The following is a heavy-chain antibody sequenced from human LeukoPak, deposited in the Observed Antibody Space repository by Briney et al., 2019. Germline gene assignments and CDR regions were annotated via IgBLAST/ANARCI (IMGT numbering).Heavy chain of an antibody. CDR3: VKDGGRDTAAAYY. Sequence: GGSLRLSCAASGFTFDDYAMHWVRQAPGKGLEWVSGILRNSGSIGYADSVKGRFTISRDDAKNSPYLQMNSLRAEGTALYYCVKDGGRDTAAAYYWGQGTLVSVSS. J-gene: IGHJ4*02. CDR2: ILRNSGSI. V-gene: IGHV3-9*01. CDR1: GFTFDDYA. D-gene: IGHD6-13*01.